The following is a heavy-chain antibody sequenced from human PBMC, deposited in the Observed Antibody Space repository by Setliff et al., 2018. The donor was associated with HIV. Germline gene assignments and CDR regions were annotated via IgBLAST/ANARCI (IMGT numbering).Heavy chain of an antibody. V-gene: IGHV4-61*01. CDR1: GGSISSGTYY. Sequence: PSETLSLTCTVSGGSISSGTYYWSWVRQPPGKGLEWIGYIYYSGSTNYNPSLKSRVTISVDTSKNQLSLKLSSVTAADTAVYYCARQVGNKVLFDSWGQGTLVTVS. J-gene: IGHJ4*02. D-gene: IGHD7-27*01. CDR2: IYYSGST. CDR3: ARQVGNKVLFDS.